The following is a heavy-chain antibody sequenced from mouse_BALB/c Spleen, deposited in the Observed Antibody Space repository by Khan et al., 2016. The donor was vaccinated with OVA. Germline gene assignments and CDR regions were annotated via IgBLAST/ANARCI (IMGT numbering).Heavy chain of an antibody. V-gene: IGHV9-3*02. CDR1: GYTFTNYG. Sequence: QIQLVQSGPDLKKPGETVKISCKASGYTFTNYGMNWVRQSPGKGLKWMGWINTNTGEPTYAEEFKGRFAFSLETSDSTAYLQINNLKNEDTATYFGARSRWLLPAMDYWGQGTSVTVSS. J-gene: IGHJ4*01. CDR2: INTNTGEP. D-gene: IGHD2-3*01. CDR3: ARSRWLLPAMDY.